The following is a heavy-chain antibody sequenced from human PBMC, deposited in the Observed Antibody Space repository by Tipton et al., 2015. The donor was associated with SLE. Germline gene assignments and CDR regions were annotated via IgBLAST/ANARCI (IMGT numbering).Heavy chain of an antibody. V-gene: IGHV4-59*12. CDR1: GFTFSDYY. J-gene: IGHJ4*02. Sequence: LRLSCAASGFTFSDYYMSWIRQPPGKGLEWIGYIYYSGSTNYNPSLKSRVTISVDTSKNQFSLRLRSVTAADTAVFYCARAHQEAAADTPFDYWGQGTLVTVSS. CDR2: IYYSGST. D-gene: IGHD6-13*01. CDR3: ARAHQEAAADTPFDY.